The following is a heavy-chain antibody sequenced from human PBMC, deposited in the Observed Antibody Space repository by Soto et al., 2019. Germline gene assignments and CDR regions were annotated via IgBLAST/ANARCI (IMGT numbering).Heavy chain of an antibody. CDR3: ARELPPDL. V-gene: IGHV3-53*01. CDR1: EFTVSSNY. CDR2: IWSAGFT. J-gene: IGHJ5*02. D-gene: IGHD2-15*01. Sequence: GGSLRLSCAASEFTVSSNYMTWVRQAPGKGLEWVSIIWSAGFTYYADSVKGRFTISRDNSKNTLYLQMNSLRAEDSAVYYCARELPPDLWGQGTLVTVSS.